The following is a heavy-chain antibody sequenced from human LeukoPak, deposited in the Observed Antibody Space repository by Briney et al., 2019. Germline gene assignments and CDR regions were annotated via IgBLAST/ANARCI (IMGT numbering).Heavy chain of an antibody. V-gene: IGHV3-48*03. J-gene: IGHJ4*02. CDR3: ARTRDGPFDY. Sequence: PGGSLRLSCAACGFTFSSYEMNWVRQAPGKGLEWLSHISNSGSSIHYADSVKGRFTISRDNAKNSLYLQMNSLRAEDTAVYYCARTRDGPFDYWGQGTLVTVSS. D-gene: IGHD5-24*01. CDR1: GFTFSSYE. CDR2: ISNSGSSI.